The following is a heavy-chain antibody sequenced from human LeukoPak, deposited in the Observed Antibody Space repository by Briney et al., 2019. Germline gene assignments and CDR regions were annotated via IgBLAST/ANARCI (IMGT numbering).Heavy chain of an antibody. CDR3: GMNWNCDC. J-gene: IGHJ4*02. CDR2: ISSGGST. V-gene: IGHV3-64D*09. CDR1: GFTFSSNT. D-gene: IGHD1-1*01. Sequence: GGSLRLSCAASGFTFSSNTMLWVRQAPAKGLECVSAISSGGSTHYADSAKGRFTISRDESENTLYLQMSSLRADDSAVYYCGMNWNCDCWGQGALVIVSS.